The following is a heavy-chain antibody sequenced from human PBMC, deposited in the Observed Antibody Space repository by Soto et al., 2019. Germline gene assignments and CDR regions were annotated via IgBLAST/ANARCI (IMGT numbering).Heavy chain of an antibody. J-gene: IGHJ6*02. CDR3: ARDLPGNYYYYGMDV. V-gene: IGHV4-61*01. CDR1: GGSVSSGSYY. Sequence: QVQLQESGPGLVKPSETLSLTCTVSGGSVSSGSYYWSWIRQPPGKGLEWIGYIYYSGSTNYNPSLKSRVTISVDTSKNQFSLKLSSVTAADTAVYYCARDLPGNYYYYGMDVWGQGTTVTVSS. CDR2: IYYSGST.